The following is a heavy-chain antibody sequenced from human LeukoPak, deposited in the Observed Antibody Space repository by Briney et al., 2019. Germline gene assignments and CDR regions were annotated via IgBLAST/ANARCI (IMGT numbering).Heavy chain of an antibody. Sequence: SETLSLTCAVYGGSFSGYYWSWIRQPPGKGLEWIGEINHSGSTNYNPSLKSRVTISVDTSKNQFSLKLSSVTAADTAVYYCARGTGYSSSWYGRGYYMDVWGQGTTVTVS. CDR2: INHSGST. CDR3: ARGTGYSSSWYGRGYYMDV. CDR1: GGSFSGYY. V-gene: IGHV4-34*01. J-gene: IGHJ6*03. D-gene: IGHD6-13*01.